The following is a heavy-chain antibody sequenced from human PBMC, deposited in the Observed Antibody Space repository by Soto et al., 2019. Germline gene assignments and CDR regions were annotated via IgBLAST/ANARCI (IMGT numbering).Heavy chain of an antibody. Sequence: GGSLRLSCAASGFTFSSYAMHWVRQAPGKGLEWVAVISYDGSNKYYADSVKGRFTISRDNSKNTLYLQMNSLRAEDTAVYYCARDALVDTAMDPTYYFDYWGQGTLVTVSS. CDR2: ISYDGSNK. J-gene: IGHJ4*02. CDR3: ARDALVDTAMDPTYYFDY. D-gene: IGHD5-18*01. CDR1: GFTFSSYA. V-gene: IGHV3-30-3*01.